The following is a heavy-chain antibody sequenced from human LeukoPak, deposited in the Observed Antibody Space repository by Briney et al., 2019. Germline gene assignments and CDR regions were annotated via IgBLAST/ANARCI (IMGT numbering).Heavy chain of an antibody. J-gene: IGHJ5*02. D-gene: IGHD3-10*01. CDR3: ARGVRWFGELSDWFDP. V-gene: IGHV4-59*01. CDR2: IYYSGST. CDR1: GGPISSYY. Sequence: PSETLSLTCTVSGGPISSYYWSWIRQPPGKGLEWIGYIYYSGSTNYNPSLKSRVTISVDTSKNQFSLKLSSVTAADTAVYYCARGVRWFGELSDWFDPWGQGTLVTVSS.